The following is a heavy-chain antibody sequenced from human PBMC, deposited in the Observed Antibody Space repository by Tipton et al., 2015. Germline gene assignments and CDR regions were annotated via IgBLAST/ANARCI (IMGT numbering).Heavy chain of an antibody. CDR2: ISYNGNN. Sequence: TLSLTCIVSGGSVSSGSYYWSWIRQPPGKGLEWIGFISYNGNNDYNPSLKSRVTISVDTSNNQFSLKLTSVTAADSAVYYCARDGGITAASHNWFDPWGQGTLVTVSS. V-gene: IGHV4-61*01. CDR3: ARDGGITAASHNWFDP. CDR1: GGSVSSGSYY. J-gene: IGHJ5*02. D-gene: IGHD6-13*01.